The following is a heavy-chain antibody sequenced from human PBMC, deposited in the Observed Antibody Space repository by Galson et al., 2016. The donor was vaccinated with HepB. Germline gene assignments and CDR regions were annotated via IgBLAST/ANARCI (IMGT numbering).Heavy chain of an antibody. Sequence: SLRLSCAASGFTFDNFWMSWVRQAPGKGLEWVANIHKDGSEKNYVDFVKGRFTISRDNAQNSVSLQMNSLRGEDTAVYYCARGRALVVDWGQGTQVIVSS. CDR3: ARGRALVVD. J-gene: IGHJ4*02. D-gene: IGHD2-15*01. CDR1: GFTFDNFW. V-gene: IGHV3-7*04. CDR2: IHKDGSEK.